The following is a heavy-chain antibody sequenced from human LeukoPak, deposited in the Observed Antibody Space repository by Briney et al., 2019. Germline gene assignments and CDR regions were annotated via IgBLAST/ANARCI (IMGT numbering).Heavy chain of an antibody. J-gene: IGHJ6*03. V-gene: IGHV4-39*01. CDR1: RGSISSSAYY. CDR3: ASFYCSGGSCYQYFSYYYMDV. CDR2: IYYSGST. Sequence: PSETLSLTCTVSRGSISSSAYYWGWIRQPPGKGLQRIGTIYYSGSTYYNPSLKSRVTVSVDTSKNQFSLKLNSVTAADTAVYYCASFYCSGGSCYQYFSYYYMDVWGKGTTVTISS. D-gene: IGHD2-15*01.